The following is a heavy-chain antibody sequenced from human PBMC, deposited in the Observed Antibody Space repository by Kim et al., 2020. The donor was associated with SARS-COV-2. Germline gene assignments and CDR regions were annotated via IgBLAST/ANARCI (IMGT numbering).Heavy chain of an antibody. Sequence: ASVKVSCKASGYTFSDYHMHWVRQAPGQGLEWMGWIFPKTGGTKYAQRFQGRATWSRDTSVSTVYMELSNLRSDDMAVYYCARVRWGSSGYNFDYWGQGTLVTVSS. CDR3: ARVRWGSSGYNFDY. D-gene: IGHD3-22*01. V-gene: IGHV1-2*02. J-gene: IGHJ4*02. CDR1: GYTFSDYH. CDR2: IFPKTGGT.